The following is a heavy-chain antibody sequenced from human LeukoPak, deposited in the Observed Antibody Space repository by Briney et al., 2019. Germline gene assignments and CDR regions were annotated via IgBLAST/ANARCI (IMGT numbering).Heavy chain of an antibody. CDR1: GFTFSSYG. J-gene: IGHJ5*02. Sequence: GGSLRLSCAASGFTFSSYGMHWVRQAPGKGLEWVAVIWYDGSNKYYADSVKGRFTISRDNSKNTLYLQMNSLRAEDTAVYYCARDFSATNWFDPWGQGTPVTVSS. CDR2: IWYDGSNK. V-gene: IGHV3-33*01. CDR3: ARDFSATNWFDP. D-gene: IGHD2/OR15-2a*01.